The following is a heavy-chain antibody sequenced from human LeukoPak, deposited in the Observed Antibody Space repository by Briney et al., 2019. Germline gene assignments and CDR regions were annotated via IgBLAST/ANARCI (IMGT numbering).Heavy chain of an antibody. CDR2: ISSSSSYI. V-gene: IGHV3-21*01. D-gene: IGHD3-10*01. CDR3: ARDSVTMANGYFDY. CDR1: GFTFSSYS. J-gene: IGHJ4*02. Sequence: GGSLRLSYAASGFTFSSYSMNWVRQAPGKGLEWVSSISSSSSYIYYADSVKGRFTISGDNAKNSLYLQMNSLRAEDTAVYYCARDSVTMANGYFDYWGQGTLVTVSS.